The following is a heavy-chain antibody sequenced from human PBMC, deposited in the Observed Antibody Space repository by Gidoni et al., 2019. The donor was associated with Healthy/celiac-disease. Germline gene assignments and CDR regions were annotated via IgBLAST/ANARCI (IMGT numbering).Heavy chain of an antibody. CDR3: AREGGYSGYDTNWFDT. Sequence: EVLLVESGGGLVQPGRSLRLSCAASGFTGSSNYMSWVRQAPGKGLEWVSVIYRGGSTYYADSVKGRFTISRDNSKNTLYRQMNSLRAEDTAVYYCAREGGYSGYDTNWFDTWGQGTLVTVSS. D-gene: IGHD5-12*01. CDR1: GFTGSSNY. CDR2: IYRGGST. J-gene: IGHJ5*02. V-gene: IGHV3-66*01.